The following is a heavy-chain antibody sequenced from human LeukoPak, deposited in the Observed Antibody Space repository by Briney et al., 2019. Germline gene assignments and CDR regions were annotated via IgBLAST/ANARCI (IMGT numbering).Heavy chain of an antibody. CDR3: ARERANSRGCFDY. D-gene: IGHD6-13*01. CDR1: GGSLSSYY. V-gene: IGHV4-34*01. Sequence: SETLSLTCSVYGGSLSSYYWSWIRQSPGKGLEWFGEISHGGRTNYNPSLKSRVTISVDTSKNQFSLKLNSMTAADTAVYYCARERANSRGCFDYWGQGTLVTVSS. CDR2: ISHGGRT. J-gene: IGHJ4*02.